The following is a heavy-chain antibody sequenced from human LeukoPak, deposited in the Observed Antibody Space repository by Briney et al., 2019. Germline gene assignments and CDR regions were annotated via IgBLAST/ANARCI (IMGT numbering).Heavy chain of an antibody. V-gene: IGHV5-51*01. Sequence: GESLKISCKGSGYSFTSYWIGWVRQMPGKGLEWMGIIYPGDSDTRYSPSFQGQVTISADKSISTAYLQWSSLKASDTAMHYCARQYDSSGYYADYWGQGTLVTVSS. J-gene: IGHJ4*02. CDR3: ARQYDSSGYYADY. CDR1: GYSFTSYW. D-gene: IGHD3-22*01. CDR2: IYPGDSDT.